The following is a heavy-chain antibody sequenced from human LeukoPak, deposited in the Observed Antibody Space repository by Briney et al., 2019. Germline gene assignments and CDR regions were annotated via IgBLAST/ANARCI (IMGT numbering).Heavy chain of an antibody. V-gene: IGHV4-59*08. CDR3: ARHADYYGSGSYYRDFDY. D-gene: IGHD3-10*01. Sequence: SETLSLTFTVSGGSITSYYWNWIRQPPGKGLEWIGYIYYTGTTNYNPSLKSRLTISVDTSKNQFSLKLSSVTAADTAVYYCARHADYYGSGSYYRDFDYWGQGTLVTVSS. CDR1: GGSITSYY. J-gene: IGHJ4*02. CDR2: IYYTGTT.